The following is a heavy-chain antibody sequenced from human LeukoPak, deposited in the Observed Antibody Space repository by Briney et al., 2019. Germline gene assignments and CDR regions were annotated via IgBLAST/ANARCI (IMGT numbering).Heavy chain of an antibody. CDR3: AKAEGYDILTGLDY. J-gene: IGHJ4*02. CDR2: IGASGGST. CDR1: GFTFSSYA. Sequence: GGSLRLSCATSGFTFSSYAMSWVRQAPGKGLEWVSGIGASGGSTYCADSVKGRFTISRDNSKNTLYLQMNSLRTEDTAVYYCAKAEGYDILTGLDYWGQGTLVTVSS. V-gene: IGHV3-23*01. D-gene: IGHD3-9*01.